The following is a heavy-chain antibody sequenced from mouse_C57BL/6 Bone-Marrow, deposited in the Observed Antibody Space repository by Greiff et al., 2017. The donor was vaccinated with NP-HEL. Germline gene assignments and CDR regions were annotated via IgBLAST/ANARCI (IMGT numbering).Heavy chain of an antibody. CDR3: TIYYYGSMDY. CDR2: IDPENGDT. V-gene: IGHV14-4*01. J-gene: IGHJ4*01. D-gene: IGHD1-1*01. CDR1: GFNIKDDY. Sequence: EVQLQQSGAELVRPGASVKLSCTASGFNIKDDYMHWVKQRPEQGLEWIGWIDPENGDTEYASKFQGKATITADTSSNTAYLQLSILTSEDTAVYYCTIYYYGSMDYWGQGTSVTVSS.